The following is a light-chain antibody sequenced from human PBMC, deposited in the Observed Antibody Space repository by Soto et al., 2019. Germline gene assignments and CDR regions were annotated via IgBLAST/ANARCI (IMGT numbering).Light chain of an antibody. Sequence: EIVLTQSPATLSLSPGERATLSFGASQSVSSCLAWYQQKPGQAPRLLIYDASNRATGIPARFSGSGSGTDFTLTISSLEPEDFAVYYCQQLDRYPFTFGGGTKVDIK. J-gene: IGKJ4*01. CDR2: DAS. CDR3: QQLDRYPFT. V-gene: IGKV3-11*01. CDR1: QSVSSC.